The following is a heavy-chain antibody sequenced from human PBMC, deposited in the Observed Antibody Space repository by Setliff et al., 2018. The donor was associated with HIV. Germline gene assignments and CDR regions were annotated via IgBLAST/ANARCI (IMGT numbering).Heavy chain of an antibody. CDR2: ISYNSDII. CDR1: GLTFSKYS. CDR3: ATPLYYGSREFYYKYAFDL. V-gene: IGHV3-48*04. D-gene: IGHD3-22*01. Sequence: GGSLRLSCAASGLTFSKYSMHWLRQEPGKGLEWVSYISYNSDIIYYADAVKGRFTVYRDNAKNSLFLQMSSLRAEDTAVYFCATPLYYGSREFYYKYAFDLWGQGTKVTVSS. J-gene: IGHJ3*01.